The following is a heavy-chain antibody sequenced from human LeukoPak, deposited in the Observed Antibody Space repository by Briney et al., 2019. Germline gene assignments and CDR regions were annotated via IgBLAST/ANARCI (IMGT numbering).Heavy chain of an antibody. Sequence: SETLSLTCAVYGGSFSGYYWSWIRQPPGKGLEWIGEINHSGSTNYNPSLKSRVTISVDTSKNQFSLKLSSVTAADTAVYYCARTRTVTPAWWYFDLWGRGTLVTVSS. CDR2: INHSGST. V-gene: IGHV4-34*01. CDR1: GGSFSGYY. J-gene: IGHJ2*01. D-gene: IGHD4-17*01. CDR3: ARTRTVTPAWWYFDL.